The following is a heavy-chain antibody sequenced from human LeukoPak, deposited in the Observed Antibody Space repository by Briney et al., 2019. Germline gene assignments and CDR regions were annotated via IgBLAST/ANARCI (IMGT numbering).Heavy chain of an antibody. J-gene: IGHJ4*02. V-gene: IGHV4-59*12. CDR2: IYYSGST. CDR1: GGSISSYY. Sequence: SETLSLTCTVSGGSISSYYWSWIRQPPGKGLEWIGYIYYSGSTNYNPSLKSRVTISVDTSKNQFSLKLSSVTAADTAVYYCARDGEPPLYYFDYWGQGTLVTVSS. CDR3: ARDGEPPLYYFDY.